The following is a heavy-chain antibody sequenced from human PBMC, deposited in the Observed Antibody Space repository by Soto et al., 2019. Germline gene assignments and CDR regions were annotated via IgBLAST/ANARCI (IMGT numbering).Heavy chain of an antibody. V-gene: IGHV3-15*01. Sequence: QLVESGGGFVKPGMSLRLTCAASGFTFSNACMTWVRQAPGKGMERVGRIRSQGGGGTADYAPPVRGRFTISRDDSQSMVLLHMDNLQPEHTAVYYCITAPLRWGRGTLVTVSS. CDR2: IRSQGGGGTA. J-gene: IGHJ4*02. CDR3: ITAPLR. CDR1: GFTFSNAC.